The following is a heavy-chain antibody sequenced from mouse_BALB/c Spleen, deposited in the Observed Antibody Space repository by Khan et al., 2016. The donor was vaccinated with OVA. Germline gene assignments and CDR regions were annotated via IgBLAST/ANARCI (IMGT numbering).Heavy chain of an antibody. Sequence: EVQLQESGPSLVKPSQTLSLTCSVTGDSITSGYWNWIRKFPGNKFEFMGYIIYTGSIYYNPSLKSRISITRHTSKNQYYLQLNSVTTEDTDTYYCARTTYRYAFAYWGQGALVTVSA. CDR1: GDSITSGY. J-gene: IGHJ3*01. D-gene: IGHD2-14*01. V-gene: IGHV3-8*02. CDR2: IIYTGSI. CDR3: ARTTYRYAFAY.